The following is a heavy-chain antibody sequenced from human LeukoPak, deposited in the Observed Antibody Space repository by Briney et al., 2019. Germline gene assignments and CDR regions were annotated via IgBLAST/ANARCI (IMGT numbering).Heavy chain of an antibody. J-gene: IGHJ4*02. CDR1: GYSISSGYY. D-gene: IGHD3-10*01. CDR3: AGASYGSGSYGGYYFDY. Sequence: SETLSLTCTFSGYSISSGYYWGWIRQPPGKGLEWIGSIYHSGSTYYNPSLKSRVTISVDTSKNQFSLKLSSVTAADTAVYYCAGASYGSGSYGGYYFDYWGQGTLVTVSS. V-gene: IGHV4-38-2*02. CDR2: IYHSGST.